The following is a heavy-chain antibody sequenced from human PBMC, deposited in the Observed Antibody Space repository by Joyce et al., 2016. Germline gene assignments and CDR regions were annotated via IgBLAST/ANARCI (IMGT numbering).Heavy chain of an antibody. CDR3: AREGPYNWNDYWFDP. V-gene: IGHV1-2*02. D-gene: IGHD1-1*01. CDR1: GYNFIGYY. CDR2: INPKSGAT. J-gene: IGHJ5*02. Sequence: QEQLVQSGTEVKKPGASVKVSCKTSGYNFIGYYIHWVRQAPGQGREWMGWINPKSGATNYAQKFQGRVTMTRDTSISTAYMELSRLRSDDTAVYYCAREGPYNWNDYWFDPWGQGTLVTVSS.